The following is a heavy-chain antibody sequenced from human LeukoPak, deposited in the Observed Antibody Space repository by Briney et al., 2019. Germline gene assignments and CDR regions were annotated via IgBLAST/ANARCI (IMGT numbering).Heavy chain of an antibody. J-gene: IGHJ4*02. D-gene: IGHD5-18*01. Sequence: GGSLRLSCAASGFTFSDYYMSWIRQAPGKGLEWVSYISSSGSTIYYADSVKGRFTISRDNAKNSLYLQMNSLRAEDTAVYYCARVPVDTAMVTYYFDYWGQGTLVTVSS. CDR3: ARVPVDTAMVTYYFDY. V-gene: IGHV3-11*04. CDR1: GFTFSDYY. CDR2: ISSSGSTI.